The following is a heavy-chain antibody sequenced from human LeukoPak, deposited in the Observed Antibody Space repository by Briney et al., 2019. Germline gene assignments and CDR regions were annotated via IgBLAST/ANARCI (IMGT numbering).Heavy chain of an antibody. CDR3: ARLRFFDWLLYDY. V-gene: IGHV3-23*01. J-gene: IGHJ4*02. CDR1: GFTFSSYW. D-gene: IGHD3-9*01. Sequence: GGSLRLSCAASGFTFSSYWMSWVRQAPGKGLEWVSAISGSGGSTYYADSVKGRFTISRDNSKNTLYLQMNSLRAEDTAVYYCARLRFFDWLLYDYGGQGPLVTVPS. CDR2: ISGSGGST.